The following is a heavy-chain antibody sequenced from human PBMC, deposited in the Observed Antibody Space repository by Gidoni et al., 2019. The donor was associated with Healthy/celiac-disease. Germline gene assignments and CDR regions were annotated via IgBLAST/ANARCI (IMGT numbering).Heavy chain of an antibody. Sequence: QVQLVQSGAEVKKPGASVKVSCKASGYTFTSYYMHWVRQAPGQGLEWMGIINPSGGSTSYAQKFQGRVTMTRDTSTSTVYMELSSLRSEDTAVYYCAREGARPSPVVTAPLDYWGQGTLVTVSS. CDR2: INPSGGST. CDR3: AREGARPSPVVTAPLDY. J-gene: IGHJ4*02. V-gene: IGHV1-46*01. CDR1: GYTFTSYY. D-gene: IGHD2-15*01.